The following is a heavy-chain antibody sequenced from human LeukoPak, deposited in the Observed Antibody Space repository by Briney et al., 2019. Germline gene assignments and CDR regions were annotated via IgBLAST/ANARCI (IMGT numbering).Heavy chain of an antibody. J-gene: IGHJ5*02. CDR3: AGDVFSLAAANVVGWFDP. CDR1: GYIFTDYY. CDR2: INPNSDVT. V-gene: IGHV1-2*02. D-gene: IGHD6-13*01. Sequence: ASVKVSCKASGYIFTDYYMHWVRQAPGQGLEWMGWINPNSDVTNYAQKFLGRVTMTRDTSISTAYMELSRLGSDDTAVYYCAGDVFSLAAANVVGWFDPWGQGTLVTVSS.